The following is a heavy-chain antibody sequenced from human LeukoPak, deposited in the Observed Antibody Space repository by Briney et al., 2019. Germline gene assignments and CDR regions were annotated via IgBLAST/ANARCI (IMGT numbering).Heavy chain of an antibody. V-gene: IGHV1-18*01. Sequence: ASVKVSCKASGFIFTKYGISWVRQAPGQGLEWVGWISGYNGDTNYAQKLQGRVTMTTDTSTSTAYMELRSLRSDDTAVYYCARSTVVTPIDYWGQGTLVTVSS. D-gene: IGHD4-23*01. J-gene: IGHJ4*02. CDR1: GFIFTKYG. CDR3: ARSTVVTPIDY. CDR2: ISGYNGDT.